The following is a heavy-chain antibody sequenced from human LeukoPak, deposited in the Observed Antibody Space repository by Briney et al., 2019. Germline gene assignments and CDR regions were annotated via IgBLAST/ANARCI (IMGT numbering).Heavy chain of an antibody. CDR3: ARDFVVATTQYYYYYGMDV. CDR2: ISSSSSYI. CDR1: GFTFSSYS. V-gene: IGHV3-21*01. J-gene: IGHJ6*04. Sequence: GGSLRLSCAASGFTFSSYSMNWVRQAPGKGLEWVSSISSSSSYIYYADSVKGRFTLSRDNAKNSLYLQMNSLRAEDTAVYYCARDFVVATTQYYYYYGMDVWGKGTTVTVSS. D-gene: IGHD5-12*01.